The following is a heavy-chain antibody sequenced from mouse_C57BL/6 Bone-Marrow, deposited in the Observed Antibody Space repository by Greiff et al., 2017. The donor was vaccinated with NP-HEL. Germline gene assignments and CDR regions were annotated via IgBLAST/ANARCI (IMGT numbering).Heavy chain of an antibody. CDR2: IYPGNSDT. J-gene: IGHJ1*03. CDR1: GYTFTSYW. CDR3: TRSAGYDYWYFDV. D-gene: IGHD2-2*01. V-gene: IGHV1-5*01. Sequence: EVQLQQSGTVLARPGASVKMSCKTSGYTFTSYWMHWVKQRPGQGLEWIGAIYPGNSDTSYNQKFKGKAKLTAVTSASTAYMELSSLTNEDSAVYYCTRSAGYDYWYFDVWGTGTTVTVSS.